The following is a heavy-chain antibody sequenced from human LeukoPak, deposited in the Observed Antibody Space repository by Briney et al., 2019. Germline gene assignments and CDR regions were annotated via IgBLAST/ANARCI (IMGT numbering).Heavy chain of an antibody. D-gene: IGHD3-9*01. CDR1: GFTFSSYS. Sequence: GGSLRLSCAASGFTFSSYSMNWVRQAPGKGLEWVSYISSSSSYIYYADSVKGRFTISRDNAKNSLYLQMNSLRAEDTAVYYCAKGDYDTHFDIWGQGTMVTVSS. J-gene: IGHJ3*02. V-gene: IGHV3-21*05. CDR3: AKGDYDTHFDI. CDR2: ISSSSSYI.